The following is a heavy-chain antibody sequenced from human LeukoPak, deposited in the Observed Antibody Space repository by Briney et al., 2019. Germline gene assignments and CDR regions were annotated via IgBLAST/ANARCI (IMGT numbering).Heavy chain of an antibody. J-gene: IGHJ4*02. D-gene: IGHD2-2*01. CDR3: ARARQGYCSSTSCYPNLFDY. V-gene: IGHV1-18*01. CDR1: GYTFTNYG. CDR2: ISADNGNT. Sequence: ASVKVSCKASGYTFTNYGFTWVRQAPGQGLEWMGWISADNGNTNYAQKLQGRVTMTTDTSTTAAYMELRSLRSDDTAVYYCARARQGYCSSTSCYPNLFDYWGQGTPVTVSS.